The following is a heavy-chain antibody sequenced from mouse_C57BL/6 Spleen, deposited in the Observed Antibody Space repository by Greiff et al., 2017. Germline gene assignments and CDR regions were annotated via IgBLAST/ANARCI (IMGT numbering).Heavy chain of an antibody. Sequence: QVQLKESGAELARPGASVKMSCKASGYTFTSYTMHWVKQRPGQGLEWIGYINPSSGYTKYNQKFKDKATLTADNSSSTAYMQLSSLTSEDSAVYYCARRYYDYDYLAYWGQGTLVTVSA. CDR1: GYTFTSYT. V-gene: IGHV1-4*01. CDR2: INPSSGYT. D-gene: IGHD2-4*01. CDR3: ARRYYDYDYLAY. J-gene: IGHJ3*01.